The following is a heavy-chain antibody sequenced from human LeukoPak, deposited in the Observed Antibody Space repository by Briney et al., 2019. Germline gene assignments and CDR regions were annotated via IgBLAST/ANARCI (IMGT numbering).Heavy chain of an antibody. D-gene: IGHD3-10*01. CDR3: TRGGEEPFDY. Sequence: GSLRLSCAGSGFTFTRFWMHWVRQAPGKGLVWVSRINVEGTTTTYADSVEGRFTISRDENTLYLQMNHLIVDDTAVYYCTRGGEEPFDYWGQGTLDTVSS. J-gene: IGHJ4*02. CDR1: GFTFTRFW. CDR2: INVEGTTT. V-gene: IGHV3-74*01.